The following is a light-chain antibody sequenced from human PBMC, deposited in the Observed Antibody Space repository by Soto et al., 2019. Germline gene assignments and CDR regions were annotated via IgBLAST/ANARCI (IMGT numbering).Light chain of an antibody. Sequence: EVVVTQSPATLSVSPGERATLSCRASQSVSSNLAWYQQKPGQAPRLLIYGASTRATGIPARFRGSGSGTEFTLTISSLQSEDFAVYYCHQYDNWPKTFGQGTRLEN. J-gene: IGKJ5*01. CDR3: HQYDNWPKT. V-gene: IGKV3-15*01. CDR1: QSVSSN. CDR2: GAS.